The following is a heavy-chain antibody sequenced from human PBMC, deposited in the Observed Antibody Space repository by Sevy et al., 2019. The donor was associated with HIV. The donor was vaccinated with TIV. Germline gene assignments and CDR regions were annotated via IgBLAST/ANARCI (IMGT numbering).Heavy chain of an antibody. CDR1: GYTFTSYY. CDR2: INPSGGST. D-gene: IGHD3-3*01. J-gene: IGHJ6*03. V-gene: IGHV1-46*01. Sequence: ASVKVSCKASGYTFTSYYMHWVRQAPGQGLEWMGIINPSGGSTSYAQKFQGRATMTRDTSTSTVYMELSSLRSEDTAVYYCARASDFWSGSIYYYYYMDVWGKRTTVTASS. CDR3: ARASDFWSGSIYYYYYMDV.